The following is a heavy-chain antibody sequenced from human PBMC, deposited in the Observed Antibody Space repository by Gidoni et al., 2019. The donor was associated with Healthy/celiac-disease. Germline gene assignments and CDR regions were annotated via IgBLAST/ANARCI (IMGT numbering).Heavy chain of an antibody. Sequence: QVQLVESGGGLVKPGGSLRLSCAASGFTFSDYYIGWIRQAPGKGLDWVSSISSSGSTIYYADSVKGRFTISRDNAKNSLYLQMNSLRAEDTAVYYCAREAEIAAAGKDLDYWGQGTLVTVSS. CDR1: GFTFSDYY. CDR3: AREAEIAAAGKDLDY. J-gene: IGHJ4*02. V-gene: IGHV3-11*01. D-gene: IGHD6-13*01. CDR2: ISSSGSTI.